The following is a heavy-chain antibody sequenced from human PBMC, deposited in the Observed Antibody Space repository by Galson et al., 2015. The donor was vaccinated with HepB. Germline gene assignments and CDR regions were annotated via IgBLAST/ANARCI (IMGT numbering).Heavy chain of an antibody. Sequence: SLRLSCAASGFTFSSYGMHWVRQAPGKGLEWVAVISYDGSNKYYADSVKGRFTISRDNSKNTLYLQMNSLRAEDTAVYYCAKDHSSSWYYYYYGMDVWGQGTTVTVSS. CDR3: AKDHSSSWYYYYYGMDV. CDR1: GFTFSSYG. J-gene: IGHJ6*02. D-gene: IGHD6-13*01. CDR2: ISYDGSNK. V-gene: IGHV3-30*18.